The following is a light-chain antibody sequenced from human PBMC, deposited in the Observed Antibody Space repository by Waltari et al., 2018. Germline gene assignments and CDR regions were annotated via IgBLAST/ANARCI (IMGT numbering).Light chain of an antibody. V-gene: IGLV3-9*01. CDR3: QVWDNNTGV. CDR1: NIRRKD. Sequence: SYELIQPLSLSVALGQTARMTCGGDNIRRKDGPGYQQKPGQAPQLVIYRDSSRPSVIPERFSGSISENTAALTLSRAQVADEADYYCQVWDNNTGVFGGGTKLTV. CDR2: RDS. J-gene: IGLJ3*02.